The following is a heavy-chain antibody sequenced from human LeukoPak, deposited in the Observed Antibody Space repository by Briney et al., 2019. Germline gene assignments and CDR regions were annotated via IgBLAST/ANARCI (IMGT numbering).Heavy chain of an antibody. D-gene: IGHD3-9*01. CDR3: ARGGNLNHYDISTGRFDY. J-gene: IGHJ4*02. Sequence: PSDTLSLPCAVYGGSFSGYYWSWIRQPPGKGLEWIGEINHSGSTNYNPSLKSRVTISVDTSKNQFSLKLSSVTAADTAVYYCARGGNLNHYDISTGRFDYWGQGTLVTVSS. CDR1: GGSFSGYY. CDR2: INHSGST. V-gene: IGHV4-34*01.